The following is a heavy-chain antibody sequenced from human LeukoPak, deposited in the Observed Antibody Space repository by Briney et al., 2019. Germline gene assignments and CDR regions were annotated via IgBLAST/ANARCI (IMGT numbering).Heavy chain of an antibody. V-gene: IGHV3-23*01. CDR3: AKYSSSWYGYYFAY. Sequence: PGGSLRLSCTASGFTDSSYAMSWVRQARGKGLVCVSAISGSGASTYYADSVKGRFTISRDNSKNTLYLQMNSLRAEDTAVYYCAKYSSSWYGYYFAYWGQGTLVTVSS. CDR1: GFTDSSYA. D-gene: IGHD6-13*01. CDR2: ISGSGAST. J-gene: IGHJ4*02.